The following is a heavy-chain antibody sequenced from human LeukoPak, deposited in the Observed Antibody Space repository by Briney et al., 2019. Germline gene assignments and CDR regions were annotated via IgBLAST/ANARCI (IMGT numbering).Heavy chain of an antibody. J-gene: IGHJ4*02. V-gene: IGHV3-48*03. CDR2: ISSSGSTI. CDR3: AGLYQYYYDSSGYSDY. CDR1: GFTFSSYE. D-gene: IGHD3-22*01. Sequence: PGGSLRLSCAASGFTFSSYEMNWVRQAPGKGLEWVSYISSSGSTIYYADSVKGRFTISRDNAKNSLYLQMNSLRAEDTAVYYCAGLYQYYYDSSGYSDYWGQGTLVTVSS.